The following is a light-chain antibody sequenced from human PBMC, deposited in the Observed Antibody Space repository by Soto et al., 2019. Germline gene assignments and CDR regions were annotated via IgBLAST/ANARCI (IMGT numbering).Light chain of an antibody. CDR3: SSYSSSSTVV. J-gene: IGLJ2*01. CDR2: DVS. CDR1: SSDVGGYKY. Sequence: QSALTQPASVSGSPGQSITISCTGTSSDVGGYKYVSWYQQHPGKAPKLMIYDVSNRPSGVSNRFSGSKSDNTASLTISGLQAEDEADYYCSSYSSSSTVVFGGGTKVTVL. V-gene: IGLV2-14*03.